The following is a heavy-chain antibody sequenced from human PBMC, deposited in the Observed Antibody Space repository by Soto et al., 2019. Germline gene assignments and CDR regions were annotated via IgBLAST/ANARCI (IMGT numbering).Heavy chain of an antibody. CDR2: ITPTGGTT. Sequence: ASVKVSCKASGYTFTSYYMHWVRQAPGQGLEWMGIITPTGGTTIYAQHFPARVTMTADTSTAPAYMELSSLRSEDTAVYYCASYMVQLLVRGYNWFVPWGQGTLVTVSS. CDR3: ASYMVQLLVRGYNWFVP. J-gene: IGHJ5*02. CDR1: GYTFTSYY. V-gene: IGHV1-46*01. D-gene: IGHD6-19*01.